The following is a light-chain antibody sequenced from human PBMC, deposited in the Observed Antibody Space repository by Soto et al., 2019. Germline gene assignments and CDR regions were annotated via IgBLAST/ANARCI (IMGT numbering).Light chain of an antibody. CDR1: SNDVGGYDY. Sequence: QSALTQPRSVSGSPGQSVTISCTGTSNDVGGYDYVSWYQQYPGKAPTYILYDVTKRPSGVPDRFSGSKSGNTASLTVSGLQAADEADYFCKSYAGSNTYVFGSGTKVTVL. J-gene: IGLJ1*01. CDR2: DVT. CDR3: KSYAGSNTYV. V-gene: IGLV2-11*01.